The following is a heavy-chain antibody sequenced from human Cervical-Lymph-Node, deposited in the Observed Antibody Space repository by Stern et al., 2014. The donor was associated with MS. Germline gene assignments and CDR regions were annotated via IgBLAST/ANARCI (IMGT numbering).Heavy chain of an antibody. Sequence: QITLKESGPALVKPTQTLTLTCTFSGFSLSTSGMCVSWIRQPPGKALEWLALIDWAEDTYYSTYLKTRLTTSNETSNNHVVLTMTNMDPVDTATYYCARTSLTPGTGWADGMDVWGQGTTVTVSS. D-gene: IGHD6-13*01. CDR1: GFSLSTSGMC. J-gene: IGHJ6*02. CDR2: IDWAEDT. CDR3: ARTSLTPGTGWADGMDV. V-gene: IGHV2-70*01.